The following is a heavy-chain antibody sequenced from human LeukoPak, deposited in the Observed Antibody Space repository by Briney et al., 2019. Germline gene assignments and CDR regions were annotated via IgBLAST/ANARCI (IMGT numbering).Heavy chain of an antibody. D-gene: IGHD3-3*01. V-gene: IGHV3-30*04. CDR2: ISYDGSNK. J-gene: IGHJ4*02. CDR1: GFTFSTYA. CDR3: ARGISGSGYYHFDY. Sequence: PGGSLRLPCAASGFTFSTYAIHWVRQAPGKGLEWVAVISYDGSNKYYADSVKGRFTISRDNSKNTLYLQMSSLRADDTAVYYCARGISGSGYYHFDYWGQGTLVTVSS.